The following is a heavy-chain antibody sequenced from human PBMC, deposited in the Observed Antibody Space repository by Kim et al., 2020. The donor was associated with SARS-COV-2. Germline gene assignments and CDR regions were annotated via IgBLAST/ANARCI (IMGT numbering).Heavy chain of an antibody. CDR1: GYSISSGYY. CDR3: ARDLGLFWSGYYPKNWFDP. D-gene: IGHD3-3*01. CDR2: IYHSGST. Sequence: SETLSLTCTVSGYSISSGYYWGWIRQPPGKGLEWIGSIYHSGSTYYNPSLKSRVTISVDTSKNQFSLKLSSVTAADTAVYYCARDLGLFWSGYYPKNWFDPWGQGTLVTVSS. J-gene: IGHJ5*02. V-gene: IGHV4-38-2*02.